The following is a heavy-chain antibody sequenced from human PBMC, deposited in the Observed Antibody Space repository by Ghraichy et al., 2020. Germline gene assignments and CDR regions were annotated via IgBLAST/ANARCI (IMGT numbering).Heavy chain of an antibody. CDR3: ARDIVGATLVDS. Sequence: SQTLSLTCTVSGGSISSSSYYWGWIRQPPGKGLEWIGSIYYSGSTYYNPSLKSRVTISVDTSKNQFSLKPSSVTAADTAVYYCARDIVGATLVDSWGQGTLVTVSS. D-gene: IGHD1-26*01. V-gene: IGHV4-39*07. CDR2: IYYSGST. CDR1: GGSISSSSYY. J-gene: IGHJ4*02.